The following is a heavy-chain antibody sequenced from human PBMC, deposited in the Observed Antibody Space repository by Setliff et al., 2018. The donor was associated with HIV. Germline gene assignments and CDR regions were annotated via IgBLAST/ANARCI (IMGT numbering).Heavy chain of an antibody. CDR1: GYTFTSYY. Sequence: SVKVSCKASGYTFTSYYMNWVRQAPGQGLEWMGIINPSGGSSTYAQKFQGRVAMTRDTSTSTVYMELSSLRSEDTAVYYCARDRVRITIFGANDASDIWGQGTMVTVSS. J-gene: IGHJ3*02. CDR2: INPSGGSS. V-gene: IGHV1-46*01. D-gene: IGHD3-3*01. CDR3: ARDRVRITIFGANDASDI.